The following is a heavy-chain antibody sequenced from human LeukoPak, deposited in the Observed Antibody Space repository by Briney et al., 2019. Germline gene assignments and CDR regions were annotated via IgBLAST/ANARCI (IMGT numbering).Heavy chain of an antibody. CDR2: IYYSGST. CDR3: ARVPDGWGWGDY. CDR1: GGSISSYY. V-gene: IGHV4-59*12. Sequence: SETLSLTCTVSGGSISSYYWSWIRQPPGKGLEWIGYIYYSGSTNYNPSLKSRVTISVDTSKNQFSLKLSSVTAADTAVYYCARVPDGWGWGDYWGQGTLVTVSS. J-gene: IGHJ4*02. D-gene: IGHD7-27*01.